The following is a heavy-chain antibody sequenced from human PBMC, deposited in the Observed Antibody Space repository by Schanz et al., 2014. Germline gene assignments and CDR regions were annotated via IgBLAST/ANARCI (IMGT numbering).Heavy chain of an antibody. CDR1: GFSFSSYA. D-gene: IGHD1-20*01. J-gene: IGHJ4*02. CDR2: IGVDGTTT. CDR3: ANNWNLDY. V-gene: IGHV3-23*01. Sequence: EVQLLESGGGLVEPGGSLRLSCAASGFSFSSYAMGWVRQAPGKGLEWVSVIGVDGTTTYYADSVKGRFTISSDNSKSTLYLQMSSLRAEDTAVYYCANNWNLDYWGQGTLVTVSS.